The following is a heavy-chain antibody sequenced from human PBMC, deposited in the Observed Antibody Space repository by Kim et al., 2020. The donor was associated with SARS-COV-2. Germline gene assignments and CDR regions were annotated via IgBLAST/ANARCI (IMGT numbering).Heavy chain of an antibody. CDR2: IIPIFGTA. Sequence: SVKVSCKASGGTFSSYAISWVRQAPGQGLEWMGGIIPIFGTANYAQKFQGRVTITADESTSTAYMELSSLRSEDTAVYYCARGPRTTGTTSFGLYYYGMDVWGQGTTVTVSS. J-gene: IGHJ6*02. CDR1: GGTFSSYA. CDR3: ARGPRTTGTTSFGLYYYGMDV. D-gene: IGHD1-1*01. V-gene: IGHV1-69*13.